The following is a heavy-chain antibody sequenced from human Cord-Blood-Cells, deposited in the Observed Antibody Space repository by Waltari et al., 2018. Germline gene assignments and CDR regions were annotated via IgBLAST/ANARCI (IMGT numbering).Heavy chain of an antibody. D-gene: IGHD2-21*02. V-gene: IGHV4-34*01. CDR2: INHSGST. J-gene: IGHJ4*02. CDR1: GGSFSGYD. Sequence: QVPLQQWGAGLLKPSATLSLPSAGYGGSFSGYDWSWTRHTPGKGLEWIGEINHSGSTNYNPSLKSRVTISVDTSKNQFSLKLSSVTAADTAVYYCARGPNIVVVTVPFDYWGQGTLVTVSS. CDR3: ARGPNIVVVTVPFDY.